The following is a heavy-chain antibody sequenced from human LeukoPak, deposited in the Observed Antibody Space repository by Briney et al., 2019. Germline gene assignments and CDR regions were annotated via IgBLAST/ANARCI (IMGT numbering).Heavy chain of an antibody. Sequence: GGSLRLSCAASGFTFSSYVMHWVRQAPGKGLEWVAVISYDGSNKYYADSVKGRFTISRDNSKNTLYLQMNSLRAEDTAVYYCAKEQHNYWGQGTLVTVSS. CDR2: ISYDGSNK. CDR1: GFTFSSYV. CDR3: AKEQHNY. J-gene: IGHJ4*02. V-gene: IGHV3-30*18.